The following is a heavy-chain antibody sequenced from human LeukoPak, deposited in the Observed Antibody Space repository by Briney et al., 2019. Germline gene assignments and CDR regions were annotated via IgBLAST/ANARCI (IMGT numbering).Heavy chain of an antibody. CDR3: SREGENYYDFWSVLTNSYFDY. CDR1: GFTFSSYA. J-gene: IGHJ4*02. D-gene: IGHD3-3*01. Sequence: GGSLRLSCAASGFTFSSYAMSWVRQAPGKGLEWVSAISGSGGSTYYADSVKGRFTISRDNSKNTLYLQMNSLRAEDTAVYYCSREGENYYDFWSVLTNSYFDYWGQGTLVTVSS. CDR2: ISGSGGST. V-gene: IGHV3-23*01.